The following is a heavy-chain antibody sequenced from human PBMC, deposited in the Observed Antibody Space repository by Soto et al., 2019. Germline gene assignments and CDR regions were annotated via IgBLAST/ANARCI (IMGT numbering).Heavy chain of an antibody. J-gene: IGHJ4*02. CDR3: ARFGTSSGRRSDY. CDR1: GYSFTSYW. CDR2: IYPDDSDI. D-gene: IGHD3-22*01. V-gene: IGHV5-51*01. Sequence: HGESLKISCKGSGYSFTSYWIAWVRQMPGDGLEWMGVIYPDDSDIRYSPSFQGQVTISADKSISTAYLQWSSLKASDTAVYYCARFGTSSGRRSDYWGQGTLVTVSS.